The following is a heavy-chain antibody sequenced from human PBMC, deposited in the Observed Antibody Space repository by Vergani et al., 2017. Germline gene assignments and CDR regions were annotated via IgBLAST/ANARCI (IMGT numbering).Heavy chain of an antibody. CDR1: GFTFSSYA. CDR2: ISYDGSNK. CDR3: ARAGYCSSTSCYRYYYYYYMDV. Sequence: QVQLVESGGGVVQPGRSLRLSCAASGFTFSSYAMHWVRQAPGKGLEWVAVISYDGSNKNYADSVKGRFTISRDNSKNTLYLQMNSLRAEDTAVYYCARAGYCSSTSCYRYYYYYYMDVWGKGTTVTVSS. J-gene: IGHJ6*03. V-gene: IGHV3-30-3*01. D-gene: IGHD2-2*01.